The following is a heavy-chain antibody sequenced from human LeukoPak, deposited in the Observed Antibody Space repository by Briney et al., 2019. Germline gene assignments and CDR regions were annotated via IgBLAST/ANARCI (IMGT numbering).Heavy chain of an antibody. Sequence: GGSLRLSCAASGFTFSNYGMHWVRQAPGKGLEWVALIWYDGSNKFYADSVKGRFTISRDNSRGTLYLQMSSLRAEDTAMYYCAKDYSGSYQYFQHWGQGTLVTASA. V-gene: IGHV3-33*06. D-gene: IGHD1-26*01. CDR1: GFTFSNYG. CDR2: IWYDGSNK. CDR3: AKDYSGSYQYFQH. J-gene: IGHJ1*01.